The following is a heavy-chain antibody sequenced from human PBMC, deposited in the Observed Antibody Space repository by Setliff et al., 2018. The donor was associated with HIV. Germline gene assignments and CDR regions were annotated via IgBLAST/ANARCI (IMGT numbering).Heavy chain of an antibody. Sequence: ASVKVSCKASGYTFTDQYIHWVRQAPGQGLEWMGILHPGGRRTGYSQRLQGRVTLTGDTSTSTVYMELSSLKSEDTAVYYCAREGAAAGNYFDYWGQGTLVTVS. V-gene: IGHV1-46*04. CDR1: GYTFTDQY. D-gene: IGHD6-13*01. J-gene: IGHJ4*02. CDR2: LHPGGRRT. CDR3: AREGAAAGNYFDY.